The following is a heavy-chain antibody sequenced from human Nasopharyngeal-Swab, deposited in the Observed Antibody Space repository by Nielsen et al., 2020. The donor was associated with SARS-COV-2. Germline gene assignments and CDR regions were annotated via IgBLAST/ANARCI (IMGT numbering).Heavy chain of an antibody. D-gene: IGHD6-19*01. J-gene: IGHJ4*02. Sequence: SETLSLTCSVSNGSISTYHWSWIRQSPGKGLEWIGYIYYIGSTNYNPSLSRRVRMSIETSKNRFSLSLSSVTAEDTAVYYCARGLPGSSGWSYYFDYWGQGILVTVSS. CDR2: IYYIGST. CDR1: NGSISTYH. CDR3: ARGLPGSSGWSYYFDY. V-gene: IGHV4-59*08.